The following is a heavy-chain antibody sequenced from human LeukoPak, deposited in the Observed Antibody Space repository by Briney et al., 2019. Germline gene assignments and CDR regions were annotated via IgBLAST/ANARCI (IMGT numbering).Heavy chain of an antibody. J-gene: IGHJ4*02. V-gene: IGHV5-51*01. CDR1: GYRFTSYW. D-gene: IGHD2-15*01. Sequence: GESLKISCKGSGYRFTSYWIGWVRQMPGKGLEWMGIIYPGDSDTIYSPSFQGQVTISADKSISTAYLQWSSLKASDTAMYYCARSVYCSGGSCYGPFDYWGQGTLVTVSS. CDR2: IYPGDSDT. CDR3: ARSVYCSGGSCYGPFDY.